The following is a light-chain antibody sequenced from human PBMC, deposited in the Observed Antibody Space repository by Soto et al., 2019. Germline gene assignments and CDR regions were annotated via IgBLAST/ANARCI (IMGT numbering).Light chain of an antibody. CDR3: QQYSIFSLR. Sequence: DIQMTQSPSTVSASVGDRVTITCRASQSISSWLAWYQQKPGKAPKLLIQKASSLESGVPSRFSGSGSGTEFPLAIRSLQPDDFATYYCQQYSIFSLRCGGGPKVEIK. CDR1: QSISSW. J-gene: IGKJ4*02. CDR2: KAS. V-gene: IGKV1-5*03.